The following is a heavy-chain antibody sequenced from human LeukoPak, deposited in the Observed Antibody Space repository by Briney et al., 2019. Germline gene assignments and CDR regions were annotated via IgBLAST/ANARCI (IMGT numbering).Heavy chain of an antibody. Sequence: SVKISCKASGFTFTSSAVQWVRQARGQRLEWIGWIVVGSGNTNYAQKFQERVAITRDMSTSLVYMELSSLRSEDTAVYYCAAEAAYYYDSRDAFDVWGQGTMVTVSS. D-gene: IGHD3-22*01. V-gene: IGHV1-58*01. CDR2: IVVGSGNT. CDR3: AAEAAYYYDSRDAFDV. CDR1: GFTFTSSA. J-gene: IGHJ3*01.